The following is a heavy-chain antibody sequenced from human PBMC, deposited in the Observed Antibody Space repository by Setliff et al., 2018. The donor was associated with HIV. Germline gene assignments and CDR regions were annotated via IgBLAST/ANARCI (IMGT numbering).Heavy chain of an antibody. CDR1: GASISSDT. V-gene: IGHV4-59*01. D-gene: IGHD2-15*01. Sequence: SETLSLTCIVSGASISSDTWSWIRQPPGKGPQWIGFIYNSEMINYNPSLKSRVSMSLDTSKNQFSLKLTSVTAADTAVYYCARSIKAALRAGAFDVWGQGTMVTVSS. CDR3: ARSIKAALRAGAFDV. CDR2: IYNSEMI. J-gene: IGHJ3*01.